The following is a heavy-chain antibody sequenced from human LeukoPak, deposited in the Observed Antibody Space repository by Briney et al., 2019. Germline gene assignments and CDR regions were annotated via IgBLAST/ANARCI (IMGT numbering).Heavy chain of an antibody. CDR1: GFTFSNYA. V-gene: IGHV3-30*18. CDR3: AKDRYSSGWYSDFDY. CDR2: ISDDGSNK. J-gene: IGHJ4*02. D-gene: IGHD6-19*01. Sequence: GKSLRLSCAASGFTFSNYAMHWVRQAPGKGLEWVAVISDDGSNKYYGDSVKGRFTISRDNSKNTVYLQMNSLRAEDTAVYYCAKDRYSSGWYSDFDYWGQGTLVTVSS.